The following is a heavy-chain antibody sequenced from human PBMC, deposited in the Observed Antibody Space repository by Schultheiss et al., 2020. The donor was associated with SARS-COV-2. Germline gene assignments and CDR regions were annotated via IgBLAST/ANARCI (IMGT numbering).Heavy chain of an antibody. CDR1: GYTFTSYD. CDR3: ARGGLELAKRFGYCSGGSCSDAFDI. D-gene: IGHD2-15*01. J-gene: IGHJ3*02. V-gene: IGHV1-8*01. Sequence: ASVKVSCKASGYTFTSYDINWVRQATGQGLEWMGWMNPNSGNTGYAQKFQGRVTMTRNTSISTAYMELSSLRSEDTAVYYCARGGLELAKRFGYCSGGSCSDAFDIWGQGTMVTVSS. CDR2: MNPNSGNT.